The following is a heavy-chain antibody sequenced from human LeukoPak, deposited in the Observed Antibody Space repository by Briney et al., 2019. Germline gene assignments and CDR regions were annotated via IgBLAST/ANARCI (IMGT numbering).Heavy chain of an antibody. CDR3: ARWGDGSKLDY. J-gene: IGHJ4*02. CDR1: GFTFRNHG. Sequence: PGRSLRLSCAASGFTFRNHGMYWVRQAPGKGLEWVAVTWYDGSTTYYGDAVKGRFTISRDNSKDTLYLQMNSLRVEDTAVYYCARWGDGSKLDYWGQGTLVTVSS. CDR2: TWYDGSTT. D-gene: IGHD2-21*02. V-gene: IGHV3-33*01.